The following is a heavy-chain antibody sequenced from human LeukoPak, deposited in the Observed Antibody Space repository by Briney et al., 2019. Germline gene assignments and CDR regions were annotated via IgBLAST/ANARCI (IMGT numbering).Heavy chain of an antibody. Sequence: GGSLRLSCAASGFTFDEYAMYWVRQAPGKGLEWVSGISWNSGSIDYADSVKGRFTISRDNAKNSLYLQMNSLRAEDTALYYCTKGTYGSGSPGDYWGQGTLVTVSS. V-gene: IGHV3-9*01. J-gene: IGHJ4*02. CDR1: GFTFDEYA. CDR2: ISWNSGSI. D-gene: IGHD3-10*01. CDR3: TKGTYGSGSPGDY.